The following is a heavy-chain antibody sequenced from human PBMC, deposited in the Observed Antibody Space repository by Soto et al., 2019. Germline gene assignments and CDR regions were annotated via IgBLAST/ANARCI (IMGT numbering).Heavy chain of an antibody. Sequence: GGSLRLSCAASGFTFSSYAMSWVRQAPGKGLEWVSAISGSGGSTYYADSVKGRFTISRDNSKNTLYLQMNSLRAEDTAVYYCAKDMEDGYCSGGSCYGWSHYFDYWGQGTLVTVSS. CDR3: AKDMEDGYCSGGSCYGWSHYFDY. J-gene: IGHJ4*02. V-gene: IGHV3-23*01. CDR1: GFTFSSYA. CDR2: ISGSGGST. D-gene: IGHD2-15*01.